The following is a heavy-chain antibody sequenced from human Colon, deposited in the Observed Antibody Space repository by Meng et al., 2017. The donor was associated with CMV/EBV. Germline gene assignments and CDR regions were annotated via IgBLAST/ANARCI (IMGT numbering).Heavy chain of an antibody. Sequence: GFTFSNYAMSWVRQAPGKGLERVSTISGSAGTTYYADSVKGRFTISRDNSKNTLSLQMNSLRAEDTAVYYCAKDLSITTAGSPLDYWGQGTLVTVSS. V-gene: IGHV3-23*01. CDR2: ISGSAGTT. D-gene: IGHD6-13*01. CDR3: AKDLSITTAGSPLDY. CDR1: GFTFSNYA. J-gene: IGHJ4*02.